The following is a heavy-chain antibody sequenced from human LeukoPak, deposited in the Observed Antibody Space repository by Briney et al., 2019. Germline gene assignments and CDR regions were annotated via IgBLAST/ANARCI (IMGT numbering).Heavy chain of an antibody. CDR3: ARDPPSWVTTQHFDY. Sequence: GASVKVSCKASGYTFTGYHMHWVRQAPGQGLEWMGWINPNSGGTNYAQKFQGRVTMTRDTSISTAYMELSRLRSDDTAVYYCARDPPSWVTTQHFDYWGQGTLVTVSS. V-gene: IGHV1-2*02. J-gene: IGHJ4*02. D-gene: IGHD4-17*01. CDR2: INPNSGGT. CDR1: GYTFTGYH.